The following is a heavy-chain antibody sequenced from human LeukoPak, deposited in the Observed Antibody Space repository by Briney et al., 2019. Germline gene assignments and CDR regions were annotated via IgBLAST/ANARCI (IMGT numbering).Heavy chain of an antibody. J-gene: IGHJ4*02. V-gene: IGHV3-23*01. Sequence: GGSLRLSCAASGFTFSSYWMHWVRQAPGKGPEWVSTINNSGGSTYYADSVKGRFTVSRDNSKNTLYLEMISLRAEDTAVYFCANPEWGTYLVGFDYWGQGTLVTVSS. CDR3: ANPEWGTYLVGFDY. CDR2: INNSGGST. CDR1: GFTFSSYW. D-gene: IGHD1-26*01.